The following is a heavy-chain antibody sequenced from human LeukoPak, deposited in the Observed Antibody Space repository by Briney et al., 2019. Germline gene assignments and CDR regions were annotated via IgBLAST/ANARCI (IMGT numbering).Heavy chain of an antibody. D-gene: IGHD5-18*01. Sequence: GGSLRLSCAASGFTFSSYSMNWVRQAPGKGLEWVSSISSSSSYIYYADSVKGRFTISRDNAKNSLYLQMNSLRAEDTAVYHCARRVDTAMAAADYWGQGTLVTVSS. J-gene: IGHJ4*02. V-gene: IGHV3-21*01. CDR1: GFTFSSYS. CDR3: ARRVDTAMAAADY. CDR2: ISSSSSYI.